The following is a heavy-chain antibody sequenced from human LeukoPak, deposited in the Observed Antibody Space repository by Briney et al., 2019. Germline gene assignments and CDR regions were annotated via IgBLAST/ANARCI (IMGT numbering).Heavy chain of an antibody. CDR3: ARGLVKMVRGVIAWGY. J-gene: IGHJ4*02. D-gene: IGHD3-10*01. CDR2: INPNSGGT. Sequence: GASVKVSCKASGYTFTSYYMHWVRQAPGQGLEWMGWINPNSGGTNYAQKFQGRVTMTRDTSISTAYMELSRLRSDDTAVYYCARGLVKMVRGVIAWGYWGQGTLVTVSS. CDR1: GYTFTSYY. V-gene: IGHV1-2*02.